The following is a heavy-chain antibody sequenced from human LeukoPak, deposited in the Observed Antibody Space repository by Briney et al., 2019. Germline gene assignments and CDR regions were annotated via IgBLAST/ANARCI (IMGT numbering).Heavy chain of an antibody. CDR2: IIPILGIA. CDR3: ARVADDFWSGYPFDY. CDR1: GGTFSSYA. Sequence: SVKVSCKASGGTFSSYAISWVRQAPGQGLEWMGRIIPILGIANYAQKFQGRVTITADKSTSTAYMELSSLRSEDTAVYYCARVADDFWSGYPFDYWGQGTLVTVSS. V-gene: IGHV1-69*04. D-gene: IGHD3-3*01. J-gene: IGHJ4*02.